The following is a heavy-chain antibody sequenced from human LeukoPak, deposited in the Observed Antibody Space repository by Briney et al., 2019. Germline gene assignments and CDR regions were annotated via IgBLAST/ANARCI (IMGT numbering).Heavy chain of an antibody. CDR2: INHSGST. D-gene: IGHD3-16*01. J-gene: IGHJ3*02. CDR1: GESFSGYF. Sequence: SETLSLTCAVYGESFSGYFWTWIRQPPGKGLEWIGEINHSGSTNYNPSLKSRVIISVDTSKNQFSLKLSSVTAADTAVYYCARVGGYDLDAFDIWGQGTMVTVSS. CDR3: ARVGGYDLDAFDI. V-gene: IGHV4-34*01.